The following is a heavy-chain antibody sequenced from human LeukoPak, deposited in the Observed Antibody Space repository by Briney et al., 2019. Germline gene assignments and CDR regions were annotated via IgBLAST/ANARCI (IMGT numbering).Heavy chain of an antibody. J-gene: IGHJ5*02. CDR1: GYTFTSYD. D-gene: IGHD3-10*01. CDR2: MNPNSGNT. Sequence: GASVKVSCKASGYTFTSYDINWVRQATGQGLEWMGWMNPNSGNTGYAQKFQGRVTMTRNTSISTAYMELSSLRSEDTAVYYCAFGELRYNRFDPWGQGTLVTVSS. CDR3: AFGELRYNRFDP. V-gene: IGHV1-8*01.